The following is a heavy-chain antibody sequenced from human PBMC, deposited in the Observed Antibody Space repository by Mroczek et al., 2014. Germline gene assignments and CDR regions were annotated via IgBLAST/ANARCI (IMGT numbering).Heavy chain of an antibody. V-gene: IGHV3-9*01. J-gene: IGHJ4*02. Sequence: VQLQQSGGGLVQPGRSLRLSCAASGFTFDDYAMHWVRQAPGKGLEWVSGISWNSNSIGYADSVKGRFTISRDNAKNSLYLQMNSLRPEDTALYYCGKDRNGDYGGIDYWGQGTLVTVSS. CDR1: GFTFDDYA. CDR2: ISWNSNSI. D-gene: IGHD4-17*01. CDR3: GKDRNGDYGGIDY.